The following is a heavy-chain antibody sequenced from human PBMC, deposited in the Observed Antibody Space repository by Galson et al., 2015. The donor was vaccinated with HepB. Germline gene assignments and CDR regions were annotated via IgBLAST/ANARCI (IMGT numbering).Heavy chain of an antibody. J-gene: IGHJ4*02. CDR2: IIPIFGTA. Sequence: SVKVSCKASGGTFSSYAISWVRQAPGQGLEWMGGIIPIFGTANYAQKFQGRVTITADESTSTAYMELSSLRSEDTAVYYCARAQWFTIFGVVTNDHFDYWGQGTLVTVSS. V-gene: IGHV1-69*13. CDR1: GGTFSSYA. D-gene: IGHD3-3*01. CDR3: ARAQWFTIFGVVTNDHFDY.